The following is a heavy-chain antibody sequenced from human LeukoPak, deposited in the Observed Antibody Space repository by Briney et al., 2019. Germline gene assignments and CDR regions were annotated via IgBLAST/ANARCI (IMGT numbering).Heavy chain of an antibody. D-gene: IGHD4-17*01. CDR1: GFTFNNYA. CDR2: ISAGGSSI. Sequence: GGSLRLSCAASGFTFNNYAMSWVRQAPGIGLEWISVISAGGSSIFYADSVKGRFSISRDNSKNTLSLQMNSLRAEDTAVYYCAKDRTGAYRIFDYWGQGTLVTVSS. V-gene: IGHV3-23*01. J-gene: IGHJ4*02. CDR3: AKDRTGAYRIFDY.